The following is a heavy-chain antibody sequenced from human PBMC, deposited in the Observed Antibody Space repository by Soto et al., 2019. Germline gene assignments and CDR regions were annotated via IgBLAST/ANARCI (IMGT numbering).Heavy chain of an antibody. Sequence: GGSLRLSCEASGFTFSGFDMHWVRQPTGKGLEWVSTIGTAGDTYYAVSVKGRFTISRDNAKNSLSLQMNSLRAGDTAVYFCARGQEVGAHFFYFCGQGTQVTVSS. CDR3: ARGQEVGAHFFYF. CDR2: IGTAGDT. CDR1: GFTFSGFD. J-gene: IGHJ4*02. D-gene: IGHD2-15*01. V-gene: IGHV3-13*01.